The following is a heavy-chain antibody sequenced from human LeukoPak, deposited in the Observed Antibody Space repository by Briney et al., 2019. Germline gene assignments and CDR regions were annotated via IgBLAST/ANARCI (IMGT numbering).Heavy chain of an antibody. D-gene: IGHD3-10*01. Sequence: GGSLRLSCAASGFTFSSYGMHWVRQAPGKGLEWVAVIWYDGSNKYYADSVKGRFTISRDNSKNTLYLQTNSLSAEDTAVYYCAREFGGSGSYYNPDYWGQGTLVTVSS. CDR3: AREFGGSGSYYNPDY. V-gene: IGHV3-33*01. CDR1: GFTFSSYG. CDR2: IWYDGSNK. J-gene: IGHJ4*02.